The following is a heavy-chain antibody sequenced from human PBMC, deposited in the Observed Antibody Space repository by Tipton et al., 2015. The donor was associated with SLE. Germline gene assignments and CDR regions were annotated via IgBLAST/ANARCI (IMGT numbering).Heavy chain of an antibody. D-gene: IGHD2-21*01. J-gene: IGHJ5*02. Sequence: TLSLTCTVSGGSISSGGYYWSWIRQHPGKGLEWIGYIYYSGSTYYNPSLQRRVAISVDTSENRFSLRLSAVTAADTAVYYCARQSAVMVIYTLRPTWFDPWGQGTVVTVSS. CDR2: IYYSGST. CDR1: GGSISSGGYY. V-gene: IGHV4-31*03. CDR3: ARQSAVMVIYTLRPTWFDP.